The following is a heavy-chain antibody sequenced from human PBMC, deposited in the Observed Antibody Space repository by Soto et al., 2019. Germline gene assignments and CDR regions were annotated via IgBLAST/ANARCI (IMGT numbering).Heavy chain of an antibody. CDR2: ISAYNGNT. CDR1: GYTFTSYG. Sequence: ASVKVSCKASGYTFTSYGISWVRQAPGQGLEWMGWISAYNGNTNYAQKLQGRVTMTTDTSTSTAYMELRSLRSDDTAVYYCARVPKYYYDSSGYCMVVWGQGTTVTVSS. J-gene: IGHJ6*02. CDR3: ARVPKYYYDSSGYCMVV. D-gene: IGHD3-22*01. V-gene: IGHV1-18*04.